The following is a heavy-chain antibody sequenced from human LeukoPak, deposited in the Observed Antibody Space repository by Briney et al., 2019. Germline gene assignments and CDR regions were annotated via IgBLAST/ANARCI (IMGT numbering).Heavy chain of an antibody. J-gene: IGHJ4*02. CDR1: GFTVSSNY. Sequence: GGSLRLSCAASGFTVSSNYMSWVRQAPGKGLEWVAVLSFDSRDIHYADSVRGRFTISRDNYKDTLYLQMNGLKPEDTAIYYCARDALGSIDYWAQGTLVTVSS. CDR3: ARDALGSIDY. CDR2: LSFDSRDI. V-gene: IGHV3-30*03. D-gene: IGHD3-10*01.